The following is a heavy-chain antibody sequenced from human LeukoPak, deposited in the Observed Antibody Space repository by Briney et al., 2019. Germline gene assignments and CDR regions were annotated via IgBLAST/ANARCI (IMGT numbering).Heavy chain of an antibody. CDR1: GFTFSSYA. Sequence: GGSLRLSCAASGFTFSSYAMHWVRQAPGKGLEGVAVISYDGSNKYYADSVKGRFTISRDNSKNTLYLQMNSLRAEDTAVYYCARARIAAAVPNWFDPWGQGTLVTVSS. J-gene: IGHJ5*02. CDR2: ISYDGSNK. CDR3: ARARIAAAVPNWFDP. D-gene: IGHD6-13*01. V-gene: IGHV3-30*04.